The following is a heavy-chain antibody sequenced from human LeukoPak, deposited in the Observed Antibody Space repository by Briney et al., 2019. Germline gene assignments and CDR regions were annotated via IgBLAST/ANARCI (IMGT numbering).Heavy chain of an antibody. CDR1: GYTFTGYY. Sequence: ASVKVSCKASGYTFTGYYMHWVRQAPGQGLEWMGWINPNSGGTNYAQKFQGRVTMTRDTSISTAYMELSRLRSDDTAVYYCARERMVSSSGYYYYYMDVWGKGTTVTVSS. CDR3: ARERMVSSSGYYYYYMDV. CDR2: INPNSGGT. V-gene: IGHV1-2*02. J-gene: IGHJ6*03. D-gene: IGHD6-6*01.